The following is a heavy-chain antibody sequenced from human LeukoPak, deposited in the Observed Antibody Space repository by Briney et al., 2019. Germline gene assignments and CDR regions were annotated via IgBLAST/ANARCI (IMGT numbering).Heavy chain of an antibody. D-gene: IGHD2-2*01. Sequence: SQTLSLTCAVSGGSISSGGYSWSWIRQPPGTGLEWIGYIYHSGSTYYNPSLKSRVTISVDRSKNQFSLKLSSVTAADTAVYYCARERCSSTSCYSGGSVDYWGQGTLVTVSS. CDR3: ARERCSSTSCYSGGSVDY. CDR2: IYHSGST. J-gene: IGHJ4*02. CDR1: GGSISSGGYS. V-gene: IGHV4-30-2*01.